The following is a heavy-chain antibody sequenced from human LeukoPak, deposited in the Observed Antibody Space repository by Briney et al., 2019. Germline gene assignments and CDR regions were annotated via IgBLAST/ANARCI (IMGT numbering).Heavy chain of an antibody. D-gene: IGHD4-23*01. CDR1: GGSVSDYY. CDR3: ARREPHGDYGGKIRYYYYMDV. V-gene: IGHV4-59*02. CDR2: IYYTGT. J-gene: IGHJ6*03. Sequence: PSETLSLTCTVSGGSVSDYYWSWIRQSPGKGLEWIGYIYYTGTSYNPSLKSRVTISADTSKNQFSLKLSSLTAADTAMYYCARREPHGDYGGKIRYYYYMDVWGKGTTITISS.